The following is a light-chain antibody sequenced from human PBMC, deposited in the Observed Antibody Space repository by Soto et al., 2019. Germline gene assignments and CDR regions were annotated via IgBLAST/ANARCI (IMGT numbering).Light chain of an antibody. V-gene: IGKV3-11*01. CDR1: QSVNSY. CDR3: QQRSNWLHT. CDR2: DAS. J-gene: IGKJ2*01. Sequence: EIVLTQSPVTLSLSPGERATLSCRASQSVNSYLAWYQQKPGQAPRLLIYDASNRATGIPARFSGSGSETDFTLTISSLEPEDFAVYYCQQRSNWLHTFGQGTKLEIK.